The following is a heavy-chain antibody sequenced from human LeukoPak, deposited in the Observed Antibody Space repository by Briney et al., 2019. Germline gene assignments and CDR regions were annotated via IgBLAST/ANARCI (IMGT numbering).Heavy chain of an antibody. Sequence: GASVKVSCKASGYTFTSYDINWVRQATGQGLEWMGWMNPNSGNTGYAQKFKGRVTMTRNTSISTAYMELSSLRSEDTAVYYCARGPPRYYYGSGSFYGMDAWGQGTTVTVSS. CDR2: MNPNSGNT. D-gene: IGHD3-10*01. J-gene: IGHJ6*02. CDR1: GYTFTSYD. CDR3: ARGPPRYYYGSGSFYGMDA. V-gene: IGHV1-8*01.